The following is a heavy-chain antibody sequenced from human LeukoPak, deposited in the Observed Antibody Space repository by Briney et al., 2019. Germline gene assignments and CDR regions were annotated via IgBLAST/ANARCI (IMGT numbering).Heavy chain of an antibody. J-gene: IGHJ4*02. CDR2: IWYDGSNK. V-gene: IGHV3-33*08. CDR1: GFTFSGYS. D-gene: IGHD4-17*01. CDR3: ACDYGNFDY. Sequence: PGGSLRLSYTASGFTFSGYSMNWIRQAPGKGLEWVAVIWYDGSNKYYADSVKGRFTISRDNSKNTLYLQMNSLRAEDTAVYYCACDYGNFDYWGQGTLVTVSS.